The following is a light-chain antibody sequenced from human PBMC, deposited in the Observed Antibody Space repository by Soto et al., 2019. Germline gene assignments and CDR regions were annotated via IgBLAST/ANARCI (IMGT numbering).Light chain of an antibody. V-gene: IGKV1-5*01. J-gene: IGKJ2*01. CDR1: QSVSRR. CDR2: DAS. CDR3: HTYNNCYPYT. Sequence: DIQMTQSPSTLSASVGDRITITCRASQSVSRRLAWFQQKPGKAPKLLIYDASSLESGVPSRFSGRGSGTKLTIPIISSQPDDCFTYYCHTYNNCYPYTFGQGTKLEIK.